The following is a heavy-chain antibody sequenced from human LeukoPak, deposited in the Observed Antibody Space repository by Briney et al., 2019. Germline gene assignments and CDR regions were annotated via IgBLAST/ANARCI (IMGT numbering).Heavy chain of an antibody. V-gene: IGHV3-13*01. CDR2: VSSGFHA. Sequence: GGSLRLSCTASGFTLGSHDMHWVRQIPGQGLEWVAAVSSGFHAFFADSVQGRFTVSKDNAKNSVYLQMNSLRVEDTGIYYCGRWGVNAGLDSWGQGTLVSVSA. J-gene: IGHJ5*01. CDR1: GFTLGSHD. D-gene: IGHD3-10*01. CDR3: GRWGVNAGLDS.